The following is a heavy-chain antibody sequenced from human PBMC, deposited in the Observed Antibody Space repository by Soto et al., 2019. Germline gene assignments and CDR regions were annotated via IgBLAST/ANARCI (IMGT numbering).Heavy chain of an antibody. Sequence: GGSLRLSCAASGFTFSSYAMSWVRQAPGKGLEWVSAISGSGGSTYYADSVKGRFTISRDNSKNTLYLQMNSLRAEDTAVYYCAKDSIAVAGTVVLFDYWGQGTLVTVSS. CDR2: ISGSGGST. D-gene: IGHD6-19*01. CDR3: AKDSIAVAGTVVLFDY. J-gene: IGHJ4*02. V-gene: IGHV3-23*01. CDR1: GFTFSSYA.